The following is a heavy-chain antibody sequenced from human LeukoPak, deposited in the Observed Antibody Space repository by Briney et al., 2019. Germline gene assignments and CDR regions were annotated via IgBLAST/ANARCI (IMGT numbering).Heavy chain of an antibody. CDR3: AKELQWQLRSYHFDY. V-gene: IGHV3-23*01. D-gene: IGHD1-26*01. CDR2: LSGRGGST. J-gene: IGHJ4*02. Sequence: AGGSLRLSCAASGFAFTNYGMNWVRQAPGKGLEWVSGLSGRGGSTYYADSVKGRFTISRDNSKNTLYLQMSSLRGEDTAIYYCAKELQWQLRSYHFDYWGQGTLVTVSS. CDR1: GFAFTNYG.